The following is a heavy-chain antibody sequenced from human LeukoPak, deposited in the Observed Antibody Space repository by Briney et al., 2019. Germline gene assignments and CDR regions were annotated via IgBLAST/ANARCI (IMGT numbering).Heavy chain of an antibody. CDR2: INSVVSAT. CDR1: GLSFSASW. Sequence: SLRLSCAASGLSFSASWMHWVRQVPGKGLGWVSRINSVVSATNYGDSVKVGFTISRDNAKNTLYLQMTSLRAENTAVYSCVRDRGRWFDPWGQGTLVTVSS. CDR3: VRDRGRWFDP. J-gene: IGHJ5*02. V-gene: IGHV3-74*01. D-gene: IGHD2-15*01.